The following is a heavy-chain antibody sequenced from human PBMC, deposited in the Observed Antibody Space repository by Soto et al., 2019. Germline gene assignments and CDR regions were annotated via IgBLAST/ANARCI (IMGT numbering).Heavy chain of an antibody. D-gene: IGHD3-10*01. J-gene: IGHJ4*02. CDR3: ATQPGGGGY. Sequence: EVQLVESGGGLIQPGGSLRLSCAVSGFTVSNNYMSWVRQAPGKGLEGVSVIYSGGYTAYGDSVKGRFTISRDNSKNTSNLPMKSLGADHPAFFFWATQPGGGGYWGQGTLVTVSS. CDR2: IYSGGYT. V-gene: IGHV3-53*01. CDR1: GFTVSNNY.